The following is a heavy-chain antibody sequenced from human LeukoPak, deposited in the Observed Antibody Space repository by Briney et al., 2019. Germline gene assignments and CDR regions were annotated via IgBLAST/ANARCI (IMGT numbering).Heavy chain of an antibody. CDR3: ARAPRITMVRGVIYWFDP. CDR2: MNPNSGNT. V-gene: IGHV1-8*03. Sequence: ASVKVSCKASGYTFTSYDINWVRQATGQGLEWMGWMNPNSGNTGYAQKFQGRVTITRNTSIRTAYMELSRLRSEDTAVYYCARAPRITMVRGVIYWFDPWGQGTLVTVSS. CDR1: GYTFTSYD. J-gene: IGHJ5*02. D-gene: IGHD3-10*01.